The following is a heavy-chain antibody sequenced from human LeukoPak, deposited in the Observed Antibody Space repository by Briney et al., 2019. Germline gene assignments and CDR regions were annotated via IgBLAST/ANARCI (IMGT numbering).Heavy chain of an antibody. CDR3: AKDRRYYDSSGYYSYYFDY. D-gene: IGHD3-22*01. Sequence: GGSLRLSCAASGFTFSSYAMSWVRQAPGKGLEWVSAISGSGGSTYYADSVKGRFTISRDNSKNTLYLQMNSLRAEDTAVYYCAKDRRYYDSSGYYSYYFDYWGQGILVTVSS. J-gene: IGHJ4*02. CDR1: GFTFSSYA. CDR2: ISGSGGST. V-gene: IGHV3-23*01.